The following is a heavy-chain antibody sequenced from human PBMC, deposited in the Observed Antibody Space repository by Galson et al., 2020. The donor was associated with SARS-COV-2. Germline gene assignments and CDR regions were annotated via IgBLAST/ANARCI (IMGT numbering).Heavy chain of an antibody. CDR2: ISPDGSDI. Sequence: GESLKISCAASGFTLSNYWIHWVRQGPGRGLVWVSRISPDGSDISYAESVKGRFTISRDNAKNTLSLQMDSLRVEDTGIYYCVTKGYISGWSPFDYWGQGSLVTVSS. D-gene: IGHD6-19*01. J-gene: IGHJ4*02. CDR3: VTKGYISGWSPFDY. CDR1: GFTLSNYW. V-gene: IGHV3-74*01.